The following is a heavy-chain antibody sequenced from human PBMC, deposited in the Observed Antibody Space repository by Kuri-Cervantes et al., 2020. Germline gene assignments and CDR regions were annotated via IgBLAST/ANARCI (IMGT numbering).Heavy chain of an antibody. CDR2: IHSDGTST. CDR1: GFTFSGYW. CDR3: ARVWDYSGNPWYFDY. Sequence: GSLRLSCAASGFTFSGYWMHWFRQAPGEGLVWVSRIHSDGTSTNYADSVKGRFTISIDNAKNMLYLQMDSLGVEDTAVYYCARVWDYSGNPWYFDYWGRGTLVTVSS. D-gene: IGHD4-23*01. J-gene: IGHJ4*02. V-gene: IGHV3-74*01.